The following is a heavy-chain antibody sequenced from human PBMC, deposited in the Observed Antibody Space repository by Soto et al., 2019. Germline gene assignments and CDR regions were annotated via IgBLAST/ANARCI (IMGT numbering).Heavy chain of an antibody. D-gene: IGHD3-10*01. Sequence: QVQLVQSGAEVKKPGSSVKVSCKASGGTFSSYAISWVRQAPGQGLEWMGGITPIFGTANYAQKFQGRVTITADESTSTAYMERSSLRSEDTAVYYGARDDPSGYNWFDPWGQGTLVTVSS. V-gene: IGHV1-69*01. CDR3: ARDDPSGYNWFDP. CDR1: GGTFSSYA. J-gene: IGHJ5*02. CDR2: ITPIFGTA.